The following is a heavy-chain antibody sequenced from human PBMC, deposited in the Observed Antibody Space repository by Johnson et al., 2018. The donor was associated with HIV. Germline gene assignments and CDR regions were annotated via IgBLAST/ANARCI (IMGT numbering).Heavy chain of an antibody. CDR3: ARERQILEWLPAHRAFDL. CDR1: GFIFSSYA. CDR2: ISYDGSNK. J-gene: IGHJ3*01. D-gene: IGHD3-3*01. Sequence: QVQVLESGGGLVQPGGSLRLSCAASGFIFSSYAMHWVRQAPGKGLEWVAGISYDGSNKYYGDSVKGRFTISRDTSKNTLSLQMNSLRGEDTAVYYWARERQILEWLPAHRAFDLWGQGTLVTVSS. V-gene: IGHV3-30*04.